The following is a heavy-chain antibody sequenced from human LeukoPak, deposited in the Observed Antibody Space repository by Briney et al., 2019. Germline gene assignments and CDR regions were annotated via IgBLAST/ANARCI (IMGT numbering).Heavy chain of an antibody. CDR1: EFTSCSFW. CDR3: AIFAGVVPGSLLR. D-gene: IGHD2-8*02. Sequence: GGSLRLSCAASEFTSCSFWMSCVRRPPGKGLEWVANINKDATEKEYVDSVKGRFSIFRYNAKNSVFLQMNSLRVEDTAVYYCAIFAGVVPGSLLRWGKGTTVIVSS. V-gene: IGHV3-7*01. CDR2: INKDATEK. J-gene: IGHJ6*04.